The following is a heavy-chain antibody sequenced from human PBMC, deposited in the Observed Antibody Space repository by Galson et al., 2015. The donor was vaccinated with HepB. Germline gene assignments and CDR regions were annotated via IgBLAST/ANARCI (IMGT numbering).Heavy chain of an antibody. V-gene: IGHV1-69*13. Sequence: SVKVSCKASGGTFGNYALSWVRQAPGQGLEWMGSIIPIFGTTNHAQRFQGRVTITADESTGTAYMELSSLESKDTAVYYCARWGHYGDYDSHYYGMDVWGQGTTVTVSS. CDR2: IIPIFGTT. CDR3: ARWGHYGDYDSHYYGMDV. D-gene: IGHD4-17*01. CDR1: GGTFGNYA. J-gene: IGHJ6*02.